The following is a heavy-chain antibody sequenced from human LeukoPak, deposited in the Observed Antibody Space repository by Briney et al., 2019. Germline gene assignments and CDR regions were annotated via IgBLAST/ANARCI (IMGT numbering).Heavy chain of an antibody. CDR3: AKYCVSADCYANWFGP. D-gene: IGHD2-2*01. J-gene: IGHJ5*02. Sequence: GGSLRLSCAGSGFTLSSAWMTWVRQAPGKGLEWVGLSKSKTDGGTTDYAAPVKGRFTISRDDSKNTLYLQMNSLKTEDTAVYYCAKYCVSADCYANWFGPWGQGTLVAVSS. CDR2: SKSKTDGGTT. V-gene: IGHV3-15*01. CDR1: GFTLSSAW.